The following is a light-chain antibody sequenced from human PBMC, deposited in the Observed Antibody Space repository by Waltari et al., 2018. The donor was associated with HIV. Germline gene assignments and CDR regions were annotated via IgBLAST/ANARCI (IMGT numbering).Light chain of an antibody. Sequence: DIQMAQSPSNVSAFVGGTVTITCRASRDISTSLAWYQFRPGRPPKLLIYGAFHLETGVPSRFGGAGSGTEFTLTITSLQPEDFATYFCQQAQSFPHTFGGGTRVGIK. J-gene: IGKJ4*01. V-gene: IGKV1-12*01. CDR3: QQAQSFPHT. CDR1: RDISTS. CDR2: GAF.